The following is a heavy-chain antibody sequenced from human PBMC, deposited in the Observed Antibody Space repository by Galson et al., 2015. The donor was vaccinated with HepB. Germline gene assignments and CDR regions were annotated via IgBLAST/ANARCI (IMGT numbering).Heavy chain of an antibody. Sequence: SETLSLTCTVSDGSVSTGSYYWSWIRQPPGKGLEWIGYIYYSGSTNYNPSLKSRVTMSVDTSKNQFSLDLSSVTAADTAVYYCARIAMAGTEGVYYFDYWGQGTLVTVSP. V-gene: IGHV4-61*01. CDR2: IYYSGST. J-gene: IGHJ4*02. D-gene: IGHD6-19*01. CDR1: DGSVSTGSYY. CDR3: ARIAMAGTEGVYYFDY.